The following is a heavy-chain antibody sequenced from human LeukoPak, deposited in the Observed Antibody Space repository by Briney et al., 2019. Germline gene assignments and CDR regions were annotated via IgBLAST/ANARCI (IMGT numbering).Heavy chain of an antibody. D-gene: IGHD3/OR15-3a*01. J-gene: IGHJ4*02. V-gene: IGHV3-33*01. CDR1: GFTFSSYG. CDR3: ARDADGTRFDY. CDR2: IWYDGSNK. Sequence: GRSLRLSCAASGFTFSSYGMHWVRQAPGKGLEWVAVIWYDGSNKYYADSVKGRFTISRDNSKNTLYLQVNSLRAEDTAVYYCARDADGTRFDYWGQGTLVTVSS.